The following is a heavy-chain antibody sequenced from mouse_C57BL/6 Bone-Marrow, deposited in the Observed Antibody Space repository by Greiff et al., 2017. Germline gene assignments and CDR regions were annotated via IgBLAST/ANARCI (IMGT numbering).Heavy chain of an antibody. CDR1: GYTFTSYW. CDR2: IDPSDSYT. J-gene: IGHJ1*03. D-gene: IGHD1-1*01. V-gene: IGHV1-69*01. Sequence: QVQLQQPGAELVMPGASVKLSCKASGYTFTSYWMHWVKQRPGQGLEWIGEIDPSDSYTNYNQKFKGKSTLTVDKSSSTAYMQLSSLTSDDSAVYYCAREGVVATDWYFDVWGTGTTVTVSS. CDR3: AREGVVATDWYFDV.